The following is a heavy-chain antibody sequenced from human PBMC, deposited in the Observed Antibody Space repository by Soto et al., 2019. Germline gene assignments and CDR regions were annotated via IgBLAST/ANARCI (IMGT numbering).Heavy chain of an antibody. CDR2: IWYDGSNK. CDR1: GFTFSSYG. CDR3: ARELLGYYYYVDV. Sequence: GALRLSCAASGFTFSSYGMHWVRQAPGKGLEWVAVIWYDGSNKYYADSVKGRFTISRDNSKNTLYLQMNSLRAEDTAVYYCARELLGYYYYVDVWGKGTTVTVSS. J-gene: IGHJ6*03. V-gene: IGHV3-33*01.